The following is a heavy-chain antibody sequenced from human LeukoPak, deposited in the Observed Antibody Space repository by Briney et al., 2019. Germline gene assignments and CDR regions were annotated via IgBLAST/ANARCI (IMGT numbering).Heavy chain of an antibody. CDR1: GGSISSSSYY. V-gene: IGHV4-39*07. CDR3: ARAFLRYSSGWFGAVDY. CDR2: IYYSGST. J-gene: IGHJ4*02. D-gene: IGHD6-19*01. Sequence: PSETLSLTCTVSGGSISSSSYYWGWIRQPPGKGLEWIGSIYYSGSTYYNPSLKSRVTILVDTSKNQFSLKLSSVTAADTAVYYCARAFLRYSSGWFGAVDYWGQGTLVTVSS.